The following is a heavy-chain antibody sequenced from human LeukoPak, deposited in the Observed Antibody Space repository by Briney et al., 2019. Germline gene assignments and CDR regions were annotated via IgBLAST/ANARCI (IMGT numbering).Heavy chain of an antibody. V-gene: IGHV1-24*01. D-gene: IGHD3-22*01. J-gene: IGHJ5*02. Sequence: ASVNVSCKVSGYTLTELSSHWVRQAPGKGLEWMGGFDPEEGETIYAQKFQGRVTMTEDTSTDTAWMELNSLRSEDTALYYCARVQWGYDSRGFYSNWFDPWGQGTLVTVSS. CDR1: GYTLTELS. CDR3: ARVQWGYDSRGFYSNWFDP. CDR2: FDPEEGET.